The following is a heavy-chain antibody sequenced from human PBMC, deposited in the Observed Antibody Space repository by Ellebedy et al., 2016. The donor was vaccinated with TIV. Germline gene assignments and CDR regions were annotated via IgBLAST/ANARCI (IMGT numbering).Heavy chain of an antibody. Sequence: GGSLRLSCAASGFTFSSYSMNWVRQAPGKGLEWVSYISSSSSTIYYADSVKGRFTISRDNAKTSLYLQMNSLRAEDTAVYYCASLTSDYYYYGMDVWGQGTTVTVSS. V-gene: IGHV3-48*04. D-gene: IGHD4/OR15-4a*01. J-gene: IGHJ6*02. CDR3: ASLTSDYYYYGMDV. CDR2: ISSSSSTI. CDR1: GFTFSSYS.